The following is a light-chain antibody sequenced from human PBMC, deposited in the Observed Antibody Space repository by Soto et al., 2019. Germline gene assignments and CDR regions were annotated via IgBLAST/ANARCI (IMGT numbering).Light chain of an antibody. Sequence: QSVLTQPASVSGSPGQSITLSCTGTSSDVGGYNFVSWYQQYPGKAPKLMIYDVSNRPSGVSNRFSGSKSGNTASLTISGLQAEDEADFYCSSYSRSSSPEVFGTGTKVTVL. J-gene: IGLJ1*01. V-gene: IGLV2-14*01. CDR1: SSDVGGYNF. CDR3: SSYSRSSSPEV. CDR2: DVS.